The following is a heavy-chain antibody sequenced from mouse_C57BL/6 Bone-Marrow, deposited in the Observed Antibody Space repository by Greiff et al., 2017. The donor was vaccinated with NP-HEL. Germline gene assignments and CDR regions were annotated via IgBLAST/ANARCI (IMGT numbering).Heavy chain of an antibody. J-gene: IGHJ2*01. Sequence: QVQLQQPGAELVKPGASVKLSCKASGYTFTSYWMHWVKQRPGQGLEWIGMIHPNSGSTNYNEKFKRKATLTVDKSSSTAYMQLSSLTSEDSAVYYCAREVTTALFDYWGQGTTLTVSS. CDR3: AREVTTALFDY. CDR1: GYTFTSYW. D-gene: IGHD1-2*01. CDR2: IHPNSGST. V-gene: IGHV1-64*01.